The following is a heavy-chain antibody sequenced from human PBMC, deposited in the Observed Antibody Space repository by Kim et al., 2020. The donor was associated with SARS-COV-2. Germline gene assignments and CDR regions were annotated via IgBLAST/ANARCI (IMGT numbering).Heavy chain of an antibody. J-gene: IGHJ6*02. CDR1: GGTFSSYA. V-gene: IGHV1-69*06. Sequence: SVKVSCKASGGTFSSYAISWVRQAPGQGLEWMGGIIPIFGTANYAQKFQGRVTITADKSTSTAYMELSSLRSEDTAVYYCAGTGLKDIVVVPAATETLPYYYYGMDVWGQGTTVTVSS. CDR2: IIPIFGTA. CDR3: AGTGLKDIVVVPAATETLPYYYYGMDV. D-gene: IGHD2-2*01.